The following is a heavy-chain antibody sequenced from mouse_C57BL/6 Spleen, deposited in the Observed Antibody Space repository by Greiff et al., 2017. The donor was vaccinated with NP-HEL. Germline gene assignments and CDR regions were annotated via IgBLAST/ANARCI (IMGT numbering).Heavy chain of an antibody. D-gene: IGHD1-1*01. CDR3: ARIALYGSSEDWYFDV. CDR1: GFSLSTFGMG. J-gene: IGHJ1*03. Sequence: QVTLKESGPGILQPSQTLSLTCSFSGFSLSTFGMGVGWIRQPSGKGLEWLAHIWWDDDKYYNPALKSRLTISKDTSKNQVFLKIANVDTADTATYYCARIALYGSSEDWYFDVWGTGTTVTVSS. V-gene: IGHV8-8*01. CDR2: IWWDDDK.